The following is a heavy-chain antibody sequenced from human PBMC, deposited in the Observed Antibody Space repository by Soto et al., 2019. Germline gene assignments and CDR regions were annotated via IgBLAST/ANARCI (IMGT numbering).Heavy chain of an antibody. J-gene: IGHJ4*02. D-gene: IGHD1-26*01. Sequence: GGSLRLSCAASGFTFINYGMHWVLQAPCKGLEWVAVIWYDGSNKYYADSVKGRFTISRDNSKNTLYLQMNSLRVEDTAVYYCARGGSGSYHLDYWGQRSLVTVSS. CDR2: IWYDGSNK. V-gene: IGHV3-33*01. CDR3: ARGGSGSYHLDY. CDR1: GFTFINYG.